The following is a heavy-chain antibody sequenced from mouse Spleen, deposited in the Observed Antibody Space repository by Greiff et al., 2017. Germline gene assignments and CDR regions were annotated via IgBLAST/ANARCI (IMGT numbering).Heavy chain of an antibody. CDR3: ARSYYSNYGAMDY. J-gene: IGHJ4*01. D-gene: IGHD2-5*01. Sequence: EVHLVESGGGLVQPGGSRKLSCAASGFTFSSCGMHWVRQAPEKGLEWVAYISSGSSTIYYADTVKGRFTISRDNPKNTLFLQMTSLRSEDTAMYYCARSYYSNYGAMDYWGQGTSVTVSS. CDR2: ISSGSSTI. CDR1: GFTFSSCG. V-gene: IGHV5-17*02.